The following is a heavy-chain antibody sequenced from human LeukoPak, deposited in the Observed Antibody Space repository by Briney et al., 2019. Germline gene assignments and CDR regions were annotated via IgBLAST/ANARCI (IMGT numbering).Heavy chain of an antibody. CDR2: IYYSGST. CDR3: ARVPYYYDSSGEH. Sequence: SETLSLTCTVSGGSISSYYWSWIRQPPGKGLEWIGYIYYSGSTNYNPSLKSRVTISVDTSKNQFSLKLSSVTAADTAVYYCARVPYYYDSSGEHWGQGTLVTVSS. D-gene: IGHD3-22*01. CDR1: GGSISSYY. V-gene: IGHV4-59*01. J-gene: IGHJ1*01.